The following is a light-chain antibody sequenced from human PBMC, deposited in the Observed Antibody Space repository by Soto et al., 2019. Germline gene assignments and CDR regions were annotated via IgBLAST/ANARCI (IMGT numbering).Light chain of an antibody. V-gene: IGKV3-20*01. CDR3: QQYGSSPIT. CDR2: GAS. Sequence: EIVLTQSPGTLSLSPGERATLSCRASQSVSSSYLAWYQQKPGQAPRLLIYGASSRATGIPDRFSGSGSGTDFTFIISRLEPEDFGVYYCQQYGSSPITFGQGTRLEIK. J-gene: IGKJ5*01. CDR1: QSVSSSY.